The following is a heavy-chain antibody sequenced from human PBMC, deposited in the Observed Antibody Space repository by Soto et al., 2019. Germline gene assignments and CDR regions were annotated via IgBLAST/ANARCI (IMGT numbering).Heavy chain of an antibody. CDR2: FEGNADGWTP. Sequence: EVQLVESGGGLVKPGGSLRLSCAASGITFSSAWMSWVRQAPGKGLEWVGRFEGNADGWTPDFAAPVKCRFSMSRDDSKNTLYLQMLSLKTEDTTVYYCTTENWNYGWNYFDSCGQGTLVTVSS. D-gene: IGHD1-7*01. J-gene: IGHJ4*02. CDR1: GITFSSAW. CDR3: TTENWNYGWNYFDS. V-gene: IGHV3-15*04.